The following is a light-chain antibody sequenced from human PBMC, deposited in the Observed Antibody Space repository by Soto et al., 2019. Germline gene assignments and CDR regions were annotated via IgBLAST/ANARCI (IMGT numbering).Light chain of an antibody. CDR1: QSVSSY. Sequence: IVLTQSPATLSLSPGERATLSCRASQSVSSYLAWYQQKPGQAPRLLIYGASTRATGIPARFSGSGSGTEFTLTISSLQSEDFAVYYCQQYDNWPLTFGGRTKVDIK. CDR3: QQYDNWPLT. V-gene: IGKV3D-15*01. CDR2: GAS. J-gene: IGKJ4*01.